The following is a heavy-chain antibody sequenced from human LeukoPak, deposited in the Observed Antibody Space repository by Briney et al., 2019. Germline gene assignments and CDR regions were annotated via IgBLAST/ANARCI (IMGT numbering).Heavy chain of an antibody. Sequence: GGSLRLSCVDSGFTFSSYDMSWVRQIPGKGLEWVSAISGSGGSTYYADSVKGRFTISRDNSKNTLYLQMNSLRAEDTAVYYCAKGNWAYYYDSSGYYYVLPFDYWGQGTLVTVSS. D-gene: IGHD3-22*01. CDR2: ISGSGGST. CDR1: GFTFSSYD. CDR3: AKGNWAYYYDSSGYYYVLPFDY. V-gene: IGHV3-23*01. J-gene: IGHJ4*02.